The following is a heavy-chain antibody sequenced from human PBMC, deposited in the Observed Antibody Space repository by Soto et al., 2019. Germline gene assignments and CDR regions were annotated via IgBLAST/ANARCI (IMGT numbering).Heavy chain of an antibody. D-gene: IGHD5-12*01. J-gene: IGHJ3*02. CDR1: EFTFNIYA. CDR3: AQMDTMTTSAFDI. Sequence: LRLSCTASEFTFNIYAMNWVRQAPGKGLEWVSAISSSSGATIYYADSVKGRFTISRDNSKNTLFLQMNSLRAEDTAMYYCAQMDTMTTSAFDIWGQGTMVTVSS. V-gene: IGHV3-23*01. CDR2: ISSSSGATI.